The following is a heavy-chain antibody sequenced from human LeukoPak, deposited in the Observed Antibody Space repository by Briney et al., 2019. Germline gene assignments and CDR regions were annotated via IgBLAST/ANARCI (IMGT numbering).Heavy chain of an antibody. CDR3: AKAMSRPAFDI. J-gene: IGHJ3*02. CDR2: INSDGSST. D-gene: IGHD3-22*01. CDR1: GFTFSIYW. Sequence: GGSLRLSCAASGFTFSIYWVHWVRQAPGKGLVWVSSINSDGSSTSYADSVKGRFTISRDNAKNTLYLQMNTLRAEDTAVYYCAKAMSRPAFDIWGQGTMVTVSS. V-gene: IGHV3-74*01.